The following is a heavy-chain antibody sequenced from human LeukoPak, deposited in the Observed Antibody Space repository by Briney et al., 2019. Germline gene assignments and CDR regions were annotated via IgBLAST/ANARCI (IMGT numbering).Heavy chain of an antibody. CDR1: GFTFSSYS. J-gene: IGHJ3*02. CDR3: ASDYYDSSGYYYGAFDI. V-gene: IGHV3-21*01. D-gene: IGHD3-22*01. Sequence: PGGSLRLSCAASGFTFSSYSMNWVRQAPGKGLEWVSSISSSSSYIYYADSVKGRFTISRDNAKNSLYLQMNSLRAEDTAVYYCASDYYDSSGYYYGAFDIWGQGTVVTVSS. CDR2: ISSSSSYI.